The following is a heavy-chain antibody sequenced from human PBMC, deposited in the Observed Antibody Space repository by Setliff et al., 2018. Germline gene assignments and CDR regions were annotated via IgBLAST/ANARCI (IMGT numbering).Heavy chain of an antibody. CDR3: ARVRITPYCMDV. V-gene: IGHV4-4*07. D-gene: IGHD3-10*01. J-gene: IGHJ6*03. CDR2: VYTTGST. Sequence: SETLSLTCTVSGVSMGSYYWTWIRQSAGKGLEWIGRVYTTGSTAFNPSLNSRVTMSLDKSKNQFSLKLYSVTAADTAVYFCARVRITPYCMDVWGKGTTVTVSS. CDR1: GVSMGSYY.